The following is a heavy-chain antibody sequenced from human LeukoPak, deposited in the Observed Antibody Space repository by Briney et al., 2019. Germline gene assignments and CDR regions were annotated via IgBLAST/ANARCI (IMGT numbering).Heavy chain of an antibody. CDR1: GSPFTGYY. Sequence: ASVKFSCKASGSPFTGYYMHWVRQAPGQGLEWMGWINPNSGGTNYAQKFQGRVTMTGDTSISTAYMELSRLRSDDTAVYYCARGPLRVATITLYFDYWGQGTLVTVSS. J-gene: IGHJ4*02. V-gene: IGHV1-2*02. CDR3: ARGPLRVATITLYFDY. D-gene: IGHD5-12*01. CDR2: INPNSGGT.